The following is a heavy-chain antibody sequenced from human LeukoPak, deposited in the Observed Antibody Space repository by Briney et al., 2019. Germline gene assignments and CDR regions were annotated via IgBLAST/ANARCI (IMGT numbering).Heavy chain of an antibody. D-gene: IGHD3-3*01. V-gene: IGHV4-34*01. CDR2: INHSGST. Sequence: PSEILSLTCAVYGGSFSGYYWSWIRQPPGKGLEWIGEINHSGSTNYNPSLKSRVTISVDTSKNQFSLKLSSVTAADTAVYYCARGSSYYDFWSGYYGYPYYYYMDVWGKGTTVTVSS. J-gene: IGHJ6*03. CDR1: GGSFSGYY. CDR3: ARGSSYYDFWSGYYGYPYYYYMDV.